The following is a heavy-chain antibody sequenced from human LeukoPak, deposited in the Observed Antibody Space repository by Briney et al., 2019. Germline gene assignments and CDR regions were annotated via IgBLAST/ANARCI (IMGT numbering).Heavy chain of an antibody. CDR3: GRELDWLPTLDY. CDR1: GFTFSNYW. Sequence: GGSLRLSCAASGFTFSNYWMHWVRQAPGKGLVWVSRINSDGSSTRYADSVKGRFTISRDNAKNTLYLQMNSLRAEDTAVYYCGRELDWLPTLDYWGQGTLVTVSP. D-gene: IGHD3-9*01. V-gene: IGHV3-74*01. J-gene: IGHJ4*02. CDR2: INSDGSST.